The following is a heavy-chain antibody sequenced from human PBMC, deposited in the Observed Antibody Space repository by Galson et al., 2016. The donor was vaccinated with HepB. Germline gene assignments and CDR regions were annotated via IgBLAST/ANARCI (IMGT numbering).Heavy chain of an antibody. D-gene: IGHD6-19*01. Sequence: QSGAEVKKPGESLKISCKGSGYSFTSHWIGWVRQMPGKGLEWMGIIDPGGSNTRYSPSFQGQVTISADESISTAYLQWSGLKASDTAMYYCARHTIGSGWYIGAFDIWGQGTMVTVSS. J-gene: IGHJ3*02. CDR1: GYSFTSHW. CDR2: IDPGGSNT. V-gene: IGHV5-51*01. CDR3: ARHTIGSGWYIGAFDI.